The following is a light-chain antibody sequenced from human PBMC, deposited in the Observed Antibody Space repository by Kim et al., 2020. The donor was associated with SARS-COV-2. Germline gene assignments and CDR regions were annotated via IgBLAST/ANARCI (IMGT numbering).Light chain of an antibody. Sequence: GKPITLSCTGTIRDIGNYNYVSWYQQHPGKAPKLVIYDVSKRPSGASNRFSGSKSGNTASLTISGLQAEDEADYYCSSYTDRNTVIFGGGTQLTVL. CDR3: SSYTDRNTVI. CDR1: IRDIGNYNY. V-gene: IGLV2-14*04. J-gene: IGLJ2*01. CDR2: DVS.